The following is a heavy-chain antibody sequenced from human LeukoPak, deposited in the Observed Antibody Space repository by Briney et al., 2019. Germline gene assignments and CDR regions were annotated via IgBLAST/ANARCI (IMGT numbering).Heavy chain of an antibody. Sequence: SETLSLTCAVYGGSFSGYYWSWIRQPPGKGLEWIGYIYYSGSTNYNPSLKSRVTISVDTSKNQFSLKLSSVTAADTAVYYCARDRNPTLFPNYFDYWGQGTLVTVSS. V-gene: IGHV4-59*01. D-gene: IGHD3-10*02. CDR2: IYYSGST. CDR1: GGSFSGYY. CDR3: ARDRNPTLFPNYFDY. J-gene: IGHJ4*02.